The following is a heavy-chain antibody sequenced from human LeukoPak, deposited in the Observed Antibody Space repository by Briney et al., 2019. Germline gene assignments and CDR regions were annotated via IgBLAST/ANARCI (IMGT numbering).Heavy chain of an antibody. D-gene: IGHD6-6*01. CDR1: GGSISSYY. J-gene: IGHJ4*02. Sequence: PSETLSLTCTVSGGSISSYYWSWIRQPPGKGLEWIGYIYYSGSTNYNPSLKSRVTISVDASKNQFSLKLGSVTAADTAVYYCARTLSEYSSSSLGYWGQGTLVTVSS. CDR3: ARTLSEYSSSSLGY. V-gene: IGHV4-59*01. CDR2: IYYSGST.